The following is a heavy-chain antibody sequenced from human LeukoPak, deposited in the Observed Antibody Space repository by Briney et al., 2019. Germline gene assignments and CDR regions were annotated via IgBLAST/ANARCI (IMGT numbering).Heavy chain of an antibody. J-gene: IGHJ4*02. CDR1: GDSVSSNSAA. CDR2: TYYRSKWYN. V-gene: IGHV6-1*01. CDR3: AREVAGTLAFDY. D-gene: IGHD6-19*01. Sequence: PVQTLSLTCAISGDSVSSNSAAWNWIRQSPSRGLEWLGRTYYRSKWYNDYTVYAVSVKSRITINPDTSKNQVSLQLNSVTPEDTAVYYCAREVAGTLAFDYWGQGTLDTVSS.